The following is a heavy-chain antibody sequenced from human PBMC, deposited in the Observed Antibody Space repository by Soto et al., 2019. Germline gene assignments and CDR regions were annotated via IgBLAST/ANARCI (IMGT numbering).Heavy chain of an antibody. CDR2: IKSKTDGGTT. CDR1: GFTVSNAW. J-gene: IGHJ4*02. CDR3: TTYVLLWFGETPRDY. D-gene: IGHD3-10*01. V-gene: IGHV3-15*01. Sequence: EVQLVESGGGLVKPGGSLRLSCAASGFTVSNAWMSWVRQAPGKGLEWVGRIKSKTDGGTTDYAAPVKGRFTISRDDSNNTLYLQMNSLKTEDTAVYYCTTYVLLWFGETPRDYWGQGTLVTVSS.